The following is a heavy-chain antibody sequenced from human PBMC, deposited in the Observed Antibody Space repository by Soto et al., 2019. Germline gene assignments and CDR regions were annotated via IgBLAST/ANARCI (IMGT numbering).Heavy chain of an antibody. D-gene: IGHD6-13*01. V-gene: IGHV3-30*18. Sequence: QVQLVESGGGAVQPGRSLRLSCTASAFTLRSYGMHWVRQAPGKGLEWVAVISHDGGNKYYADSVRGRFTISRDNSKNMIYLQMNSLSAEVTAVYYSAKDPASAAGTFFDYYYYMDVWGKGTTVTVSS. CDR3: AKDPASAAGTFFDYYYYMDV. CDR1: AFTLRSYG. J-gene: IGHJ6*03. CDR2: ISHDGGNK.